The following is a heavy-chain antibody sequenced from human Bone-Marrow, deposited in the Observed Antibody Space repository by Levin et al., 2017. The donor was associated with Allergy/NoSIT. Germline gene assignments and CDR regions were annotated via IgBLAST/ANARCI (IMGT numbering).Heavy chain of an antibody. J-gene: IGHJ4*02. V-gene: IGHV1-3*04. CDR2: INTDNGKT. CDR3: AREGDTYSNFDY. Sequence: ASVKVSCRASEYTFTTYTIHWVRQAPGQRLEWMGCINTDNGKTKYSQKFQGRVTISRDTSASTAYMELSSLTSGDTALYYCAREGDTYSNFDYWGQGTLVIVSS. CDR1: EYTFTTYT. D-gene: IGHD1-26*01.